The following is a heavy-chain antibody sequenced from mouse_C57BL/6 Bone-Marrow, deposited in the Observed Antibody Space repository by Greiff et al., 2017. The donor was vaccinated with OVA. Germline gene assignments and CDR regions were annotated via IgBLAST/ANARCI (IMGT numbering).Heavy chain of an antibody. CDR1: GFAFSSSW. J-gene: IGHJ4*01. CDR2: IYPGDGDT. D-gene: IGHD1-1*01. Sequence: QVQLQQSGPELVKPGASVKISCKASGFAFSSSWMNWVKQRPGKGLEWIGRIYPGDGDTNYNGKFKGKATLTADKSSSTAYMQLSILTSEDSAVYFGARRGITTVHGYAMDYWGQGTSVTVSS. V-gene: IGHV1-82*01. CDR3: ARRGITTVHGYAMDY.